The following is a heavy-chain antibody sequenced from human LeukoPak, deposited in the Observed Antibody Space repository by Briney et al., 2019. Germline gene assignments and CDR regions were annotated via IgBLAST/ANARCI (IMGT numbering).Heavy chain of an antibody. Sequence: PGGSLRLSCAASGFTFSSYEMNWVRQAPGKGLEWVSSISSSSSYIYYADSVKGRFTISRDNSKNTLYLQMNSLRAEDTAVYYCAKGATSDYWGQGTLVTVSS. CDR2: ISSSSSYI. CDR1: GFTFSSYE. CDR3: AKGATSDY. J-gene: IGHJ4*02. V-gene: IGHV3-21*04. D-gene: IGHD3-16*01.